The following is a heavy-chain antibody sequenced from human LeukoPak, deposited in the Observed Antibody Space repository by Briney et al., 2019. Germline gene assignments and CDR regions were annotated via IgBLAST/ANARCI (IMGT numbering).Heavy chain of an antibody. CDR3: ARHINGGPYDSLDV. V-gene: IGHV4-39*01. CDR1: GCSISSSSYY. Sequence: SETLSLTCTVSGCSISSSSYYWGWIRQPPGKGLEWIGSIYYSGSTYNNPSLKSRVTISVDTSKNQFSLKLSSVTAADTAVYYCARHINGGPYDSLDVWGQGTTVTVSS. CDR2: IYYSGST. J-gene: IGHJ6*02. D-gene: IGHD3-3*01.